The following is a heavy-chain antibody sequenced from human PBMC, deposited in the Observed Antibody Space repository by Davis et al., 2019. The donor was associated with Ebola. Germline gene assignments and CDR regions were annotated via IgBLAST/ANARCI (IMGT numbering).Heavy chain of an antibody. Sequence: GGSLRRQCAESGFIFTTSGMHWVRQAPGKGLEWVAFIRHDGSDKNYADSVKGRFTISRDNSKNRVYLQMNSLRAEDSAVYYFARLPPPGDYPNDYWGQGTLVTVSS. CDR1: GFIFTTSG. CDR3: ARLPPPGDYPNDY. V-gene: IGHV3-30*02. J-gene: IGHJ4*02. D-gene: IGHD4-17*01. CDR2: IRHDGSDK.